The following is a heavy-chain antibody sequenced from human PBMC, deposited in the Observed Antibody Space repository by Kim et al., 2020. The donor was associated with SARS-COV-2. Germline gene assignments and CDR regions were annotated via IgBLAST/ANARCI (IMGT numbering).Heavy chain of an antibody. V-gene: IGHV3-30*18. CDR1: GFTFSRYG. D-gene: IGHD5-12*01. Sequence: GGSLRLSCAASGFTFSRYGLHWVRQAPGKGLEWVAVISYDESEKYYADSVKGRFTISRDTSKNMLYLEMKSLKTEDTAVYYCAKGSTGSGYSSADHWGQGTLVTVSS. CDR2: ISYDESEK. CDR3: AKGSTGSGYSSADH. J-gene: IGHJ5*02.